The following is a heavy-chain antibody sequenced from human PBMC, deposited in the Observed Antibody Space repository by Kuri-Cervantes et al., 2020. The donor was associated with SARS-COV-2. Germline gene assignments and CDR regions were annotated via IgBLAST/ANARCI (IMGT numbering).Heavy chain of an antibody. V-gene: IGHV3-53*01. CDR2: IYSGGNT. CDR1: GFAVRNTY. D-gene: IGHD5-18*01. Sequence: LSLTCAASGFAVRNTYMAWVRQAPGKGLECVSVIYSGGNTYYADSVKGRFTISRDSSKNTLYLQMNSLRAEGTAVYYCARAKSPNAALVPADYWGQGTLVTVSS. CDR3: ARAKSPNAALVPADY. J-gene: IGHJ4*02.